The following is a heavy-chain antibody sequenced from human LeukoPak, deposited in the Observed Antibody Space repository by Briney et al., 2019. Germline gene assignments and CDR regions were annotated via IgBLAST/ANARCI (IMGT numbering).Heavy chain of an antibody. D-gene: IGHD2-21*02. CDR3: ARDGVTSDFDY. Sequence: SETLSLTCAVYGGSFSGYYWSWIRQPPGKGLEWIGEINHSGSTNYNPSLKSRVTISVDTSKNQFSLNLSSVTASDTAVYYCARDGVTSDFDYWGQGTLVTVSS. J-gene: IGHJ4*02. V-gene: IGHV4-34*01. CDR1: GGSFSGYY. CDR2: INHSGST.